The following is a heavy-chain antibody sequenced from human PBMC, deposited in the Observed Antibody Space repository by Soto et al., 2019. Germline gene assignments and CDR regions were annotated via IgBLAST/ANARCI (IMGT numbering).Heavy chain of an antibody. Sequence: NPSETLSLTCTVSGGSISSGGYYWSWIRQHPGKGLEWIGYIYYSGSTYYNPSLKSRVTISVDTSKNQFSLKLSSVTAADTAVYYCARAARMTTVTTSGYFDYWGQGTLVTVSS. CDR2: IYYSGST. CDR1: GGSISSGGYY. D-gene: IGHD4-17*01. CDR3: ARAARMTTVTTSGYFDY. V-gene: IGHV4-31*03. J-gene: IGHJ4*02.